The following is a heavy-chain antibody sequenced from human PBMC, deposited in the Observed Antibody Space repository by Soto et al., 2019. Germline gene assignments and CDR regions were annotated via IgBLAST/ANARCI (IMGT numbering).Heavy chain of an antibody. CDR3: AREGDSNYYSS. V-gene: IGHV4-39*07. J-gene: IGHJ4*02. D-gene: IGHD4-4*01. CDR2: IYYSGST. CDR1: GGSISSSGYY. Sequence: SETLSLTCSVSGGSISSSGYYWGWIRQPPGKGLEWIGTIYYSGSTYYNPSLKSRVTISVDTSKNQFSLKLSSVTAADTAVYYCAREGDSNYYSSWGQGTLVTVSS.